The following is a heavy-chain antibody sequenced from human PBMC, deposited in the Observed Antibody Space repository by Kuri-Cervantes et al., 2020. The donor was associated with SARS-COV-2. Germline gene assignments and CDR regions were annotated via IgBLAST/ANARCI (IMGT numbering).Heavy chain of an antibody. CDR2: ISSSTTYT. D-gene: IGHD2-15*01. Sequence: GESLKISCAASGFSFSDYYMIWIRQAPGKGLEWVSYISSSTTYTNHADSVKGRFTISRDSAKNSLYLHMDSLRAEDSAVYSCARGGLCSGGSCYHYSYYMDVWGKGTTVTVSS. CDR3: ARGGLCSGGSCYHYSYYMDV. J-gene: IGHJ6*03. CDR1: GFSFSDYY. V-gene: IGHV3-11*06.